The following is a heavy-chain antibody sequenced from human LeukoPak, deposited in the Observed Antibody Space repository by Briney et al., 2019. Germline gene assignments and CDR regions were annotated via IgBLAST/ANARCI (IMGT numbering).Heavy chain of an antibody. V-gene: IGHV3-23*01. CDR2: ISGSGGST. Sequence: GGSLRLSCAASGFTFSSYAMSWVRQAPGKGLEWVSAISGSGGSTYYADSVKGRFTISRDNSKNTLYLQMNSLRAEDTAVYHCAKDQQTSYCSGGSCYTSFDYWGQGTLVTVSS. CDR3: AKDQQTSYCSGGSCYTSFDY. J-gene: IGHJ4*02. CDR1: GFTFSSYA. D-gene: IGHD2-15*01.